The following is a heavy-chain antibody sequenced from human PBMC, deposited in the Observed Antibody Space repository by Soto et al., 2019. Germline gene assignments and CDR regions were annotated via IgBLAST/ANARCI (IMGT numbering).Heavy chain of an antibody. D-gene: IGHD3-9*01. CDR3: ARSVGLYFDWSIYYYYYYGMDV. CDR2: MNPNSGNT. CDR1: GYTFTSYD. J-gene: IGHJ6*02. V-gene: IGHV1-8*01. Sequence: QVQLVQSGAEVKKPGASVKVSCKASGYTFTSYDINWVRQATGQGLEWMGWMNPNSGNTGYAQKFQGRVTMTRNTSITTAYIELSSLRSEDTAVYYCARSVGLYFDWSIYYYYYYGMDVWGQGTTVTVSS.